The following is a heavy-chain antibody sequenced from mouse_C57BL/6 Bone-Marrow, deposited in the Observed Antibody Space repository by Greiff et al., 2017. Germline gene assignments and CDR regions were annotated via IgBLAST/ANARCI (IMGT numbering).Heavy chain of an antibody. J-gene: IGHJ2*01. CDR3: TTDVYDPYYLDY. V-gene: IGHV14-4*01. CDR1: GFNIKDDY. CDR2: IDPENGDT. Sequence: VQLKESGAELVRPGASVKLSCTASGFNIKDDYMHWVKQRPEQGLEWIGWIDPENGDTEYASKFQGKATITADTSSNTAYLQLSSLTSEDTAVYYCTTDVYDPYYLDYWGQGTTLTVSS. D-gene: IGHD1-1*01.